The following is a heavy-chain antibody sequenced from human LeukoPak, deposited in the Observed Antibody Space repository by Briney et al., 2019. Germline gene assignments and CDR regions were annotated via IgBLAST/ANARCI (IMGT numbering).Heavy chain of an antibody. D-gene: IGHD2-15*01. J-gene: IGHJ4*02. CDR1: GGSISSSSYY. CDR3: ARIACDSNSCYPYFEY. V-gene: IGHV4-39*07. CDR2: INHSGSA. Sequence: PSETLSLTCTVSGGSISSSSYYWGWVRQPPGKGLEWIGEINHSGSANYNPSLKSRVTISVATSKNQFSLKLNSVTAADTAVYYCARIACDSNSCYPYFEYWGQGNLVTVSS.